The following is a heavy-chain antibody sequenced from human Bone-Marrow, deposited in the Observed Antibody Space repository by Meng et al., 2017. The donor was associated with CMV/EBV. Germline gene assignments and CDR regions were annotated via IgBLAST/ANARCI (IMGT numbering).Heavy chain of an antibody. CDR3: ARDRTSTPPYYFDY. CDR2: IRYDGGEK. V-gene: IGHV3-30*02. D-gene: IGHD2-2*01. Sequence: GGSLRLSCAASGFIFSSYGMHWVRQAPGKGLEWVAFIRYDGGEKYYADSVKGRFTISRDNAKNTLYLQMSSLRTDDTAFYYCARDRTSTPPYYFDYWGQGVLVTVSS. J-gene: IGHJ4*02. CDR1: GFIFSSYG.